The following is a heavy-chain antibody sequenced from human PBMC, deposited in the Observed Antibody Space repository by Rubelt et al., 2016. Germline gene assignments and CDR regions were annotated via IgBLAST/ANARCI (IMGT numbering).Heavy chain of an antibody. V-gene: IGHV3-21*04. CDR1: GFTVSSNY. D-gene: IGHD6-19*01. CDR2: ISSSSSYI. Sequence: EVQLVESGGGLVQPGGSLRLSCAASGFTVSSNYMSWVRQAPGKGLEWVSSISSSSSYIYYADSVKGRFTISRDNAKNSLYLQMNSLRAEDTALYYCAKDRRGWSHAFDIWGQGTMVTVSS. CDR3: AKDRRGWSHAFDI. J-gene: IGHJ3*02.